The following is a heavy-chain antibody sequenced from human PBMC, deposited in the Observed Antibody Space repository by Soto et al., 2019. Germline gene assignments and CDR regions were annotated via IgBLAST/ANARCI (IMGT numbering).Heavy chain of an antibody. CDR1: GYTFTSYA. CDR3: ARDFRAAAFQV. Sequence: ASVKVSCKASGYTFTSYAMHWVRQAPGQRLEWMGWINAGNGNTKYSKKFQGRVTITRDTSASTAYMELSSLRSEDTAVYYCARDFRAAAFQVWGQGTLVTVSS. J-gene: IGHJ4*02. D-gene: IGHD6-13*01. V-gene: IGHV1-3*01. CDR2: INAGNGNT.